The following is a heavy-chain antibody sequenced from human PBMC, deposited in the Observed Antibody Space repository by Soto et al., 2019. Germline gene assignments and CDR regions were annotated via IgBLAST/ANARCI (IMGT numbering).Heavy chain of an antibody. CDR1: GYTFSSYG. J-gene: IGHJ4*02. Sequence: ASVKVSCKASGYTFSSYGISWVRQAPGQGLEWMGWISGYNGNTNYAQKLQGRVTMTTDTSTSTAYMELSRLRSDDTAVYYCARGADTAMAEFDYWGQGTLVTVSS. CDR2: ISGYNGNT. D-gene: IGHD5-18*01. V-gene: IGHV1-18*01. CDR3: ARGADTAMAEFDY.